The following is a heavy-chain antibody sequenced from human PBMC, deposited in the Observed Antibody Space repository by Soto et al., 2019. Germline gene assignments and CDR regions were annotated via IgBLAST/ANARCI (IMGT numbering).Heavy chain of an antibody. CDR1: GFTFSSYA. CDR3: AKEMSDI. Sequence: EVQLLESGGGLVQPGGSLRLSCAASGFTFSSYAMSWVRQAPGKGLEWVSAISGSGGSTYYADSVRGRFTISRDNSKNTLYVHTNTLRAADMAVYYWAKEMSDICGHGTMVTFAA. V-gene: IGHV3-23*01. CDR2: ISGSGGST. J-gene: IGHJ3*02.